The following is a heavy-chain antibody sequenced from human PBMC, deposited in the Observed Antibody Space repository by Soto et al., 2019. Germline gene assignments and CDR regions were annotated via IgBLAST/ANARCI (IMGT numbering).Heavy chain of an antibody. J-gene: IGHJ3*02. CDR1: GFTFSSYA. CDR3: ARDRGSSCRWCPDAFDI. CDR2: ISYDGSNK. Sequence: PGGSLRLSCAASGFTFSSYAMHWVRQAPGKGLEWVAVISYDGSNKYYADSVKGRFTISRDNSKNTLYLQMNSLRAEDTAVYYCARDRGSSCRWCPDAFDIWGQGTMVTVSS. V-gene: IGHV3-30-3*01. D-gene: IGHD6-13*01.